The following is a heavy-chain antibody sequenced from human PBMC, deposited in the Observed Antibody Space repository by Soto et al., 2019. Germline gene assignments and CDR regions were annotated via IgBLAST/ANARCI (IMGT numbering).Heavy chain of an antibody. CDR1: GGSISSSSYY. CDR2: IYYSGST. CDR3: ARVRGYNHYYYYGMDV. V-gene: IGHV4-39*01. J-gene: IGHJ6*02. D-gene: IGHD5-12*01. Sequence: SETLSLTCTVSGGSISSSSYYWGWIRQPPGKGLEWIGSIYYSGSTYYNPSLKSRVTISVDTSKNQFSLKLSSVTAADTAVYYCARVRGYNHYYYYGMDVWGQGTTVTVSS.